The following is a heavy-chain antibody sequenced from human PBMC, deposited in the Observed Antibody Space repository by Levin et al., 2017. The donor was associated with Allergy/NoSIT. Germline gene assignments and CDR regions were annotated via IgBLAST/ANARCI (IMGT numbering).Heavy chain of an antibody. V-gene: IGHV4-34*01. Sequence: SETLSLTCAVYGGSFSGYYWSWIRQPPGKGLEWIGEINHSGSTNYNPSLKSRVTISVDTSKNQFSLKLSSVTAADTAVYYCARPRYSNYGNWFDPWGQGTLVTVSS. CDR2: INHSGST. J-gene: IGHJ5*02. CDR3: ARPRYSNYGNWFDP. D-gene: IGHD4-11*01. CDR1: GGSFSGYY.